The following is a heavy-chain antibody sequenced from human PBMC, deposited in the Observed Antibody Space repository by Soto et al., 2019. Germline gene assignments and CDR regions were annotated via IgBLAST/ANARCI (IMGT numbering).Heavy chain of an antibody. D-gene: IGHD2-15*01. CDR2: IKSNSDGGTT. Sequence: GGSLRLSCAASGFTFNNALMNWVRQTPGKGLEWVGRIKSNSDGGTTDYAAPVKGRFTITRDDSKTTLYLQMNSLQIEDTGVYYCATDGPLVLRTYYHYYGLDVRAHRTTVTGSS. J-gene: IGHJ6*02. V-gene: IGHV3-15*07. CDR3: ATDGPLVLRTYYHYYGLDV. CDR1: GFTFNNAL.